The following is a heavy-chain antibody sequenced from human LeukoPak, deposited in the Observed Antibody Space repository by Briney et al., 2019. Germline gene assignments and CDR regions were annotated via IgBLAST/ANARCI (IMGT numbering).Heavy chain of an antibody. CDR3: ARLRYFPGGWFDP. CDR2: INPNSGGT. D-gene: IGHD3-9*01. V-gene: IGHV1-2*02. Sequence: ASVKVSCKASGYTFTGYYMHWVRQAPGQGLEWMGWINPNSGGTNYAQKFQGRVTMTRDTSTSTVYMELSSLRSEDTAVYYCARLRYFPGGWFDPWGQGTLVTVSP. CDR1: GYTFTGYY. J-gene: IGHJ5*02.